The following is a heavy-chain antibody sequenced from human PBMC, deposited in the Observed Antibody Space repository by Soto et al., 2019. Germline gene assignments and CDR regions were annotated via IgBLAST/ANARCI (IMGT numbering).Heavy chain of an antibody. Sequence: SGGSLRLSCAASGFTFSSYAMSWVRQAPGKGLEWVSAISGSGGSTYYADSVKGRFTISRDNSKNTLYLQMNSLRAEDTAVYYCAKDRIIAVAGPYYYYYGMDVWGQGTTVTVSS. CDR2: ISGSGGST. CDR3: AKDRIIAVAGPYYYYYGMDV. V-gene: IGHV3-23*01. J-gene: IGHJ6*02. D-gene: IGHD6-19*01. CDR1: GFTFSSYA.